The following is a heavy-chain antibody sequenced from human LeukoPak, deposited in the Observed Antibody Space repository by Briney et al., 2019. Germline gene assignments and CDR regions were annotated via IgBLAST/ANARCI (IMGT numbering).Heavy chain of an antibody. CDR1: GFTFSSNW. CDR2: INHSGST. D-gene: IGHD2-2*01. Sequence: GSLRLSCAASGFTFSSNWMTWVRQAPGKGLEWIGEINHSGSTNYNPSLKSRVTISVDTSKNQFSLKLSSVTAADTAVYYCARSGMGYCSSTSCLNYYYYGMDVWGQGTTVTVSS. J-gene: IGHJ6*02. V-gene: IGHV4-34*01. CDR3: ARSGMGYCSSTSCLNYYYYGMDV.